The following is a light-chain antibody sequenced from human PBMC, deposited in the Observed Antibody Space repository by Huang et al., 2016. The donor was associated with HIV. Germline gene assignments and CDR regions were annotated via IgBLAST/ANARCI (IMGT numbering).Light chain of an antibody. CDR2: WAS. CDR1: QPVLYSSNNKNY. Sequence: DIVMTQSPDSLAVSLGERATINCESSQPVLYSSNNKNYVAWYQQKPGQPPKLLIYWASNREFGVPDRFTGSGSGTDFTLTISSLQAEDVAVYYCQQYYNTPITFGQGTRLEIK. V-gene: IGKV4-1*01. J-gene: IGKJ5*01. CDR3: QQYYNTPIT.